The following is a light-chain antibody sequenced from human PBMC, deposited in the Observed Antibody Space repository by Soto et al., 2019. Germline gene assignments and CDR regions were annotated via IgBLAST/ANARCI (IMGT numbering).Light chain of an antibody. Sequence: DIQMTQSPSSLSASVGDRVTITCQASQDISSYLNWYQQKPGKAPKLLIYGASNLETGVPPRFSGSGSETDFTFTISSLQPEDIATYYCQQYDNLPRLTFGGGTKVEIK. J-gene: IGKJ4*01. V-gene: IGKV1-33*01. CDR1: QDISSY. CDR3: QQYDNLPRLT. CDR2: GAS.